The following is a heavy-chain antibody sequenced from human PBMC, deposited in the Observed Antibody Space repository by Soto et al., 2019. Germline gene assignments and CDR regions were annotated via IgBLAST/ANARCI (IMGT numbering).Heavy chain of an antibody. CDR1: GFTVSTTY. Sequence: GGSLRLSCAASGFTVSTTYMSWVRQAPGKGLEWVSVLYAGGRTDYADSVKGRFTISRDNSQNTLYLQMNSLRAEDTAVYYCASAPPVGTTTSGWGQGTLVTVSS. CDR3: ASAPPVGTTTSG. D-gene: IGHD1-26*01. V-gene: IGHV3-66*01. J-gene: IGHJ4*02. CDR2: LYAGGRT.